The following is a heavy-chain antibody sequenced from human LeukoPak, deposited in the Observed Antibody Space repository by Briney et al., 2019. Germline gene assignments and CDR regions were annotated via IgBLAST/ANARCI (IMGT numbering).Heavy chain of an antibody. D-gene: IGHD1-1*01. CDR1: GGSYSGYY. V-gene: IGHV4-34*01. J-gene: IGHJ4*02. CDR2: INHSGST. CDR3: ARVPPTTSGIDY. Sequence: SETLSLTCAVYGGSYSGYYWSWIRQPPGKGLEWIGEINHSGSTNYNPSLKSRVTISVDTSKNQFSLKLSSVTAADTAVYYCARVPPTTSGIDYWGQGTLVTVSS.